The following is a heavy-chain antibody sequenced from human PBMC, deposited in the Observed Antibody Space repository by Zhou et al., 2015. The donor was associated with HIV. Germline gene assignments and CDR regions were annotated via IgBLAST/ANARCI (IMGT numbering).Heavy chain of an antibody. CDR2: IVVGSGNT. CDR3: AADFPKRGMVAATVHYYYGMDV. CDR1: GFTFTSSA. D-gene: IGHD2-15*01. J-gene: IGHJ6*02. V-gene: IGHV1-58*01. Sequence: QMQLVQSGPEVKKPGTSVKVSCKASGFTFTSSAVQWVRQARGQRLEWIGWIVVGSGNTNYAQKFQERVTITRDMSTSTAYMELSSLRSEDTAVYYCAADFPKRGMVAATVHYYYGMDVVGPRDHGHRLL.